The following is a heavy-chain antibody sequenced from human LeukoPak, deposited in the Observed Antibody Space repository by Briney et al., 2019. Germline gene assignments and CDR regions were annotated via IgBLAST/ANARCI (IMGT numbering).Heavy chain of an antibody. V-gene: IGHV3-21*01. Sequence: GGSLRLSCAASRFAFNSYSMNWVRQAPGKGLEWVASITTSSTYMHYADSVKGRFTISRDNAKNSLYLQMNSLRADDTAVYFCARHRYYFDYWGQGTLVTVSS. J-gene: IGHJ4*02. CDR1: RFAFNSYS. CDR2: ITTSSTYM. CDR3: ARHRYYFDY.